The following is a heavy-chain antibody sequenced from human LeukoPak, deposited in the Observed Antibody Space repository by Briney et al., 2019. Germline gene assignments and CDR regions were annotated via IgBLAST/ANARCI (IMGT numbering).Heavy chain of an antibody. CDR3: ARPLGYCSGGSCLGLDY. V-gene: IGHV3-64*01. CDR1: GFTFSSYA. J-gene: IGHJ4*02. Sequence: GGSLRLSCAASGFTFSSYAMHWVRQAPGKGLEYVSAISSNGGSTYHANSVKGRFTISRDNSKNTLYLQMGSLGAEDMAVYYCARPLGYCSGGSCLGLDYWGQGTLVSVSS. D-gene: IGHD2-15*01. CDR2: ISSNGGST.